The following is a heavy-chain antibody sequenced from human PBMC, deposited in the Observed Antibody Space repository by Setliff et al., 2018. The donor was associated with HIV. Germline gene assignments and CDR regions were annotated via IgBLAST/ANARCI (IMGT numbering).Heavy chain of an antibody. CDR2: LYFRGNA. Sequence: SETLSLTCTVSGGSISHHYWSWIRQAPGKGLEWIGTLYFRGNARNSPSIKSRVTISVDTSKNQLSLKLSSVHAAETAVYSCARAPRGSGWYPNWFDPLGQGTLVTVSS. V-gene: IGHV4-59*08. CDR3: ARAPRGSGWYPNWFDP. CDR1: GGSISHHY. D-gene: IGHD6-19*01. J-gene: IGHJ5*02.